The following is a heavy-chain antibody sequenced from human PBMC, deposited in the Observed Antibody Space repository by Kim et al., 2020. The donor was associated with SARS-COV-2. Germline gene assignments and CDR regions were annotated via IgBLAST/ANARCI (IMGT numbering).Heavy chain of an antibody. D-gene: IGHD6-19*01. J-gene: IGHJ4*02. Sequence: SETLSLTCTVSGGSISSGGYYWSWIRQHPGKGLEWIGYIYYSGSTYYNPSLKSRVTISVDTSKNQFSLKLSSVTAADTAVYYCASVAVAGTLLFDYWGQGTLVTVSS. CDR2: IYYSGST. V-gene: IGHV4-31*03. CDR3: ASVAVAGTLLFDY. CDR1: GGSISSGGYY.